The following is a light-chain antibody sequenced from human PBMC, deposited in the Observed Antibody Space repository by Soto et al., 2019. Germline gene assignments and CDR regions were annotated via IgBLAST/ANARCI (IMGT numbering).Light chain of an antibody. Sequence: DIQMTQSPYTLSASVGDRVTITCRASQSISGWLAWYQQKPGKAPKLLIFDVSSLERGVPSRFSGSGSGTEFTLTISNLQPDDFANYYCQQYKSYSRTFGQGTKVEI. CDR1: QSISGW. CDR2: DVS. CDR3: QQYKSYSRT. V-gene: IGKV1-5*01. J-gene: IGKJ1*01.